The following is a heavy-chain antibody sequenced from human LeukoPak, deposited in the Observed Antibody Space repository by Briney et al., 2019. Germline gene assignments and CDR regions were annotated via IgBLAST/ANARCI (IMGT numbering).Heavy chain of an antibody. D-gene: IGHD6-13*01. CDR1: GFTFSTYG. CDR2: ISYDGSNK. CDR3: AKDRSSTWSFDF. V-gene: IGHV3-30*18. Sequence: PGRSLRLSCAASGFTFSTYGMHWVRQAPGKGLEWVAVISYDGSNKYYADSVKGRSTISRDDSKNTLYLQMDSLRPEDTAVYYCAKDRSSTWSFDFWGQGTLVTVSS. J-gene: IGHJ4*02.